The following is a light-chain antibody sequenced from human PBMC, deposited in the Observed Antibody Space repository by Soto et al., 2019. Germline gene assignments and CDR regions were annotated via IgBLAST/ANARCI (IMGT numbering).Light chain of an antibody. J-gene: IGKJ1*01. V-gene: IGKV1-5*01. CDR1: QSISHR. CDR3: QHYGLLWT. CDR2: DAS. Sequence: DLRLTQSPSTLSASVGDRVTITCRATQSISHRLAWYQQKAGRAPKVLIFDASILESGVPSRFSGSGSATEFSLTISRLQPEDFATYYCQHYGLLWTFGQGTKLAI.